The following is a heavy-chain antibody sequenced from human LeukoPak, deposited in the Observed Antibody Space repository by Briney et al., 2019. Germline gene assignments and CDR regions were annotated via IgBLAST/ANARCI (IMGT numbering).Heavy chain of an antibody. CDR2: MYYSGST. D-gene: IGHD2-15*01. CDR1: GGSISSSSYY. V-gene: IGHV4-39*01. J-gene: IGHJ4*02. Sequence: SETLSLTCSVSGGSISSSSYYWGWIRQPPGKGLEWIGSMYYSGSTYYKPSLKSRVTISVDTSKNQFSLKLSSVTAADTAVYYCARLYCSGSSCYSGTGCFDYWGQGTLVTVSS. CDR3: ARLYCSGSSCYSGTGCFDY.